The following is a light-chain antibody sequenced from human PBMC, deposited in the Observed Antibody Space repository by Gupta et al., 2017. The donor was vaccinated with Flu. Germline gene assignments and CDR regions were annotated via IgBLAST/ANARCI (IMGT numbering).Light chain of an antibody. Sequence: SPSTLSASVGDRVTITCRASQSISSWLSWYQQKPGKAPKILIYKASTLESGVPSRFSGSGFGTEFTLTISRLQPDDFATYYCQEYNSYWAFGQGTKVEIK. J-gene: IGKJ1*01. CDR1: QSISSW. V-gene: IGKV1-5*03. CDR3: QEYNSYWA. CDR2: KAS.